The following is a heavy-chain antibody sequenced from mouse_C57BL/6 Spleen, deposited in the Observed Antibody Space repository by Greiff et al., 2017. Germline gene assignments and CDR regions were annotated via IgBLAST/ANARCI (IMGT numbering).Heavy chain of an antibody. Sequence: VQLQQSGAELVKPGASVKLSCKASGYTFTEYTIHWVKQRSGQGLEWIGWFYPGSGSIKYNEKFKDKATLTADKSSSTVYMELSRLTSEDSAVYFGARHEGDDCGSSLDAMDYWGQGTSVTVSS. D-gene: IGHD1-1*01. CDR1: GYTFTEYT. CDR2: FYPGSGSI. V-gene: IGHV1-62-2*01. CDR3: ARHEGDDCGSSLDAMDY. J-gene: IGHJ4*01.